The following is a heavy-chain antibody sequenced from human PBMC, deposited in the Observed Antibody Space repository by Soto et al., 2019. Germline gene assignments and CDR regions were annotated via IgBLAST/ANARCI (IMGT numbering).Heavy chain of an antibody. V-gene: IGHV3-33*01. J-gene: IGHJ4*02. D-gene: IGHD4-17*01. CDR3: ARGIDYGDYAIDY. CDR1: GFTFSLYG. Sequence: QVQLVESGGDVVQPGRSLRLSCTASGFTFSLYGIHWVRQAPGKGLEWVAVIWYDGSNEYYADSVKGPFTISRDNSKNMLSLQMNTLRPEDTAVYYCARGIDYGDYAIDYWGQGTLVTVSS. CDR2: IWYDGSNE.